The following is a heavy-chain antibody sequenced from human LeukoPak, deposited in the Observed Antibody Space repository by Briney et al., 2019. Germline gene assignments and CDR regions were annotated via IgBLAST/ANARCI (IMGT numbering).Heavy chain of an antibody. Sequence: GESLKISCKGSGYSFTNYWIGWVRQLPGKGLEWMGIIYPGDSETTYSPSFQGQVTISADKSITTAYLQWGSLKASDTAMYYCARHGVEMATISAVGAFDIWGQGTMVTVSS. D-gene: IGHD5-24*01. CDR1: GYSFTNYW. CDR3: ARHGVEMATISAVGAFDI. CDR2: IYPGDSET. V-gene: IGHV5-51*01. J-gene: IGHJ3*02.